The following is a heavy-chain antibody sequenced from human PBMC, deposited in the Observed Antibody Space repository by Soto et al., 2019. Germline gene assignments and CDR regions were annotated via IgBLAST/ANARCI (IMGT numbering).Heavy chain of an antibody. J-gene: IGHJ4*02. CDR2: IYYSGGT. Sequence: LETLPHTSTVSGGSISSYYWSWIRQPPGKGLEWIGYIYYSGGTNYNPSLKSRVTISVDSSKNHFSLKLSSVTAADTAVYYCARRYGGNLDYWGQGTLVTVSS. CDR1: GGSISSYY. V-gene: IGHV4-59*08. D-gene: IGHD1-26*01. CDR3: ARRYGGNLDY.